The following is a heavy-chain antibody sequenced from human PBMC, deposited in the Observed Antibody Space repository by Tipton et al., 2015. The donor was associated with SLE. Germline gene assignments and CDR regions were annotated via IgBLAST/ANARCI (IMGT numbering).Heavy chain of an antibody. J-gene: IGHJ4*02. CDR2: IYHDGST. CDR1: GGSISTTSYY. CDR3: ARHRGYFTVSEYIDY. V-gene: IGHV4-39*07. D-gene: IGHD2-8*01. Sequence: TLSLTCSVSGGSISTTSYYWGWIRQPPGKGLEWIANIYHDGSTYYNPSLKSRVTISVDTSKNQFSLKLTTVTAADTAVFYCARHRGYFTVSEYIDYWGQGTLVTVSS.